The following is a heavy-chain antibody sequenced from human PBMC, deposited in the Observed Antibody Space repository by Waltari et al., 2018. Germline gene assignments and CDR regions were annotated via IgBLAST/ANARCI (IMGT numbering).Heavy chain of an antibody. J-gene: IGHJ6*02. D-gene: IGHD6-19*01. CDR2: IYYSGIT. Sequence: QVQLQESGPGLVKPSETLSLTCTVSGGSISSYYWSWIRQPPGKGLEWIGYIYYSGITNDTPSHKSRVTISVDTSKNQFSLKLSSVTAADTAVYYCAREIAVAGTEIGGHYYYGMDVWGQGTLVTVSS. CDR1: GGSISSYY. V-gene: IGHV4-59*01. CDR3: AREIAVAGTEIGGHYYYGMDV.